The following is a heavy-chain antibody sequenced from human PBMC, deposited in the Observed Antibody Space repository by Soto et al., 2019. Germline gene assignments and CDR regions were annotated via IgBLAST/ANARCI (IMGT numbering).Heavy chain of an antibody. CDR1: GGTIRNNSYH. D-gene: IGHD2-21*01. J-gene: IGHJ4*02. V-gene: IGHV4-39*02. CDR2: LYYRGTT. CDR3: VGVLGDILDY. Sequence: SENLPLTCKGSGGTIRNNSYHGGWIRQTPGTGLEWIATLYYRGTTDYNSALRSRATMSVDTSKDHFSLTLTSVTVADTAVYFCVGVLGDILDYWGQGTSVTGSS.